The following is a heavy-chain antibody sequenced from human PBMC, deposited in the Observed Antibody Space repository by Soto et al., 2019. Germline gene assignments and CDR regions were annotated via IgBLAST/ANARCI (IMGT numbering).Heavy chain of an antibody. D-gene: IGHD3-22*01. CDR2: IYPGDSDT. V-gene: IGHV5-51*01. CDR1: GYSFTSYW. J-gene: IGHJ1*01. CDR3: ARPITYYYDSSGYREYFQH. Sequence: PGESLKISCKGSGYSFTSYWIGWVRQMPGKGLEWMGIIYPGDSDTRYSPSFQGQVTISADKSISTAYLQWSSLKASDTATYYCARPITYYYDSSGYREYFQHWGQGTLVTVSS.